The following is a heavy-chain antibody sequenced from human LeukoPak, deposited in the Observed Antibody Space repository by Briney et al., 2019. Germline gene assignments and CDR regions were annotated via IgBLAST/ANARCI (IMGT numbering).Heavy chain of an antibody. CDR2: IYYSGST. CDR1: GGSISSYY. CDR3: ARTPAVVTPGYFDY. J-gene: IGHJ4*02. D-gene: IGHD4-23*01. Sequence: SETLSLTCTVSGGSISSYYWSWIRQPPGKGLEWIGYIYYSGSTNYNPSLKRRVTISVDTSKNQFSLKLSSVTAADTAVYYCARTPAVVTPGYFDYWGQGTLVTVSS. V-gene: IGHV4-59*01.